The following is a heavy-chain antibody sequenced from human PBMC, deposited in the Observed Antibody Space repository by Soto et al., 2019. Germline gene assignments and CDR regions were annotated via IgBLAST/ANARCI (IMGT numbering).Heavy chain of an antibody. CDR2: ISVDGRDT. Sequence: PGGSLRLSCAASGFSLSDYWMHWVRQVPGKGLLWVSRISVDGRDTTYADSVKGRFTISRDNAKNTLYLQMDSLRAEDTAVYYCVRGPEQKPIDFWGQGSLVTVSS. J-gene: IGHJ4*01. V-gene: IGHV3-74*03. CDR1: GFSLSDYW. D-gene: IGHD6-13*01. CDR3: VRGPEQKPIDF.